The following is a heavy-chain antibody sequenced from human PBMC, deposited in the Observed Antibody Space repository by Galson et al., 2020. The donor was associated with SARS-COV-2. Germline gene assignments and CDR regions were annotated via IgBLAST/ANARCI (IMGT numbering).Heavy chain of an antibody. V-gene: IGHV4-39*01. Sequence: SETLSLTCTVSGGSISSSSYYWGWIRQPPGKGLEWIGSIYYSGSTYYNPSLKSRVTISVDTSKNQFSLKLSSVTAADTAVYYCARQYVLRYFGVLKSNWCDPWGQGTLVTVSS. CDR3: ARQYVLRYFGVLKSNWCDP. J-gene: IGHJ5*02. CDR1: GGSISSSSYY. D-gene: IGHD3-9*01. CDR2: IYYSGST.